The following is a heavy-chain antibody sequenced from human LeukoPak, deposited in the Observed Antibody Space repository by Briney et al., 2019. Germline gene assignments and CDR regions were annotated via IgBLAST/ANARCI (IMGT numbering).Heavy chain of an antibody. CDR3: ARRVAFDI. CDR2: VDHTGST. V-gene: IGHV4-59*12. CDR1: DDSITMYY. Sequence: SETLSLTCSVSDDSITMYYWTWIRQPPGKGLEWIGYVDHTGSTNFNPSLNGRVSISRDTTKNLFSLRLSSVTAADTAVYYCARRVAFDIWGQGTMVTVSS. J-gene: IGHJ3*02.